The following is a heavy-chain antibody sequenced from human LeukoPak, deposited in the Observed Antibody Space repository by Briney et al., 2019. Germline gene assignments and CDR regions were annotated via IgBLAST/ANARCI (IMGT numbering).Heavy chain of an antibody. D-gene: IGHD6-13*01. Sequence: SETLSLTCTVSGGSISSYDWSWIRQPAGKGLEWIGRIDTSGNTNYKPSLKSRVTMSVDTSKKQFSLKLSSVTAADTAVYYCARVSSSWYQDWYFDLWGRGTLVTVSS. CDR2: IDTSGNT. J-gene: IGHJ2*01. CDR3: ARVSSSWYQDWYFDL. V-gene: IGHV4-4*07. CDR1: GGSISSYD.